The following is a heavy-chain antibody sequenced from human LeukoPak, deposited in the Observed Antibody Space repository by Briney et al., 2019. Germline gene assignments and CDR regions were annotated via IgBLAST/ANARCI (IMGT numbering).Heavy chain of an antibody. CDR1: GGSISSYY. Sequence: PSETLSLTCTVPGGSISSYYWSWIRQPPGKGLEWIGYIYYSGSTNYNPSLKSRVTISVDTSKNQFSLKLSSVTAADTAVYYCARQGQIAAAGDFDYWGQGTLVTVSS. CDR3: ARQGQIAAAGDFDY. V-gene: IGHV4-59*08. CDR2: IYYSGST. J-gene: IGHJ4*02. D-gene: IGHD6-13*01.